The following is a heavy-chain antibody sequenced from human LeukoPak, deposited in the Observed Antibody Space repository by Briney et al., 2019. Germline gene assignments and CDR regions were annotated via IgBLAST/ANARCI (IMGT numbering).Heavy chain of an antibody. J-gene: IGHJ4*02. V-gene: IGHV3-30*02. Sequence: GGSLRLSCAASGFTFSSYGMHWVRQAPGKGLEWVAFIRYDGSNKYYADSVKGRFTISRDNAKNSLYLQMNSLRAEDTAVYYCARSRRRSEMATIYFDYWGQGTLVTVSS. CDR2: IRYDGSNK. CDR1: GFTFSSYG. D-gene: IGHD5-24*01. CDR3: ARSRRRSEMATIYFDY.